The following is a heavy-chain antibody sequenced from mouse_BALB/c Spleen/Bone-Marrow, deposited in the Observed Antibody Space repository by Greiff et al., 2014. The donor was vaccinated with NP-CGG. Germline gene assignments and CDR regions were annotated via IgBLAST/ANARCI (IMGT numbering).Heavy chain of an antibody. J-gene: IGHJ1*01. CDR1: GFNIKDTY. V-gene: IGHV14-3*02. Sequence: EVQLQQSGAELVKPGASVKLSCTASGFNIKDTYMHWVKQRPEQGLEWIGRIDPANGNTKYDPKFQGKATITADTSSNTAYLQLSSLTSEDTAVYYCASYRYAWYIDVWGAGTTVTVSS. D-gene: IGHD2-14*01. CDR2: IDPANGNT. CDR3: ASYRYAWYIDV.